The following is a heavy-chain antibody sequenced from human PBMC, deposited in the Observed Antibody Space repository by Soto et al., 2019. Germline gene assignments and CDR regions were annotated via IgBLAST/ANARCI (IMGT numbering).Heavy chain of an antibody. CDR2: ISAYNGNT. D-gene: IGHD3-16*02. CDR1: GYTFTSYG. Sequence: ASVKVSCKASGYTFTSYGISWVRQAPGQGLEWMGWISAYNGNTNYAQELQGRVTMTKDTSTSTAYMELRSLRSDDTAVYYCAREGLRAYDYVWGSYRFDAFDIWGQGTMVTVSS. CDR3: AREGLRAYDYVWGSYRFDAFDI. J-gene: IGHJ3*02. V-gene: IGHV1-18*01.